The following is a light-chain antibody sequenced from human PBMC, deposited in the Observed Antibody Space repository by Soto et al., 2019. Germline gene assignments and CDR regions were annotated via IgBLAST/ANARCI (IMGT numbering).Light chain of an antibody. CDR1: SSDVGAYNY. CDR3: CAYTTSSTVL. V-gene: IGLV2-14*01. Sequence: QSALTQPASVSGSPGQSITISCTGTSSDVGAYNYVSWYRQDAGKAPKLMINDVSNRPSGVSDRFSGSKSGNTASLTISGLQADDEADYYCCAYTTSSTVLFGGGTKLTVL. J-gene: IGLJ3*02. CDR2: DVS.